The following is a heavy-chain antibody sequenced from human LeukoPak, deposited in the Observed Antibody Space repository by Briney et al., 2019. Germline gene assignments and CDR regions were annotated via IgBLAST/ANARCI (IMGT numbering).Heavy chain of an antibody. D-gene: IGHD6-19*01. Sequence: GGSLRLSCAASGFTFSTSTMNWVRQAPGKGLEWVSSISSRSSHSYYADSVKGRFTISRDNSRNSLYLQMNSLRAEDMAVYYCARQQWLDGAYYFDYWGQGTLVTVSS. V-gene: IGHV3-21*01. CDR2: ISSRSSHS. CDR3: ARQQWLDGAYYFDY. J-gene: IGHJ4*02. CDR1: GFTFSTST.